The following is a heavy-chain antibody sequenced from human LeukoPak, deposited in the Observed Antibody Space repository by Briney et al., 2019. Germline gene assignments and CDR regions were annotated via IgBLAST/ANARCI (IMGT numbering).Heavy chain of an antibody. CDR1: GFTFSSYD. CDR3: ARGLRESSRTFYYYYGMDV. CDR2: IGTAGDT. D-gene: IGHD3-16*01. V-gene: IGHV3-13*01. J-gene: IGHJ6*02. Sequence: GGSLRLSCAASGFTFSSYDMHWVRHATGKGLEWVSAIGTAGDTYYPGSVKGRFTISRENAKNSLYLQMNSLRAGDTAVYYCARGLRESSRTFYYYYGMDVWGQGTTVTVSS.